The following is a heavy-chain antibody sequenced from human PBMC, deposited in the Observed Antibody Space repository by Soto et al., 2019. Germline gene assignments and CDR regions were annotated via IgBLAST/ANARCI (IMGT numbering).Heavy chain of an antibody. Sequence: PGGSLRLSCAASGFTFNNYWMHWVRQAPGKGLVWVSRIKTDGSSPNYADSVEGRFTISSDNAKNTLYLQMNSLRVEGTAVYYCARDRIAGSGSCDNWGQGTLVTVSS. D-gene: IGHD3-10*01. CDR3: ARDRIAGSGSCDN. CDR1: GFTFNNYW. V-gene: IGHV3-74*01. J-gene: IGHJ4*02. CDR2: IKTDGSSP.